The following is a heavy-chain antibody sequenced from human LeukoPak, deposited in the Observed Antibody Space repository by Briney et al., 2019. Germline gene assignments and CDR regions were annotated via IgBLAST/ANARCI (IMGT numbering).Heavy chain of an antibody. CDR3: ARDPPGTTAFDL. J-gene: IGHJ3*01. Sequence: ASVKVSCKASGHIFTDYYMHWVRQAPGQGLEWMGWINPKSDGTKYAQNFRGRVTMTWDTSISTAYMEVSRLTSDDTAMFYCARDPPGTTAFDLWGQGTMVTVSS. CDR2: INPKSDGT. V-gene: IGHV1-2*02. CDR1: GHIFTDYY. D-gene: IGHD1-1*01.